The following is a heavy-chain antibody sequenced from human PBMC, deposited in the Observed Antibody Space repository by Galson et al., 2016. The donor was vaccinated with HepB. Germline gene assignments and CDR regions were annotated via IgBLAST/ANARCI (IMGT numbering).Heavy chain of an antibody. CDR1: GLTVSGDY. Sequence: SLRLSCAVSGLTVSGDYMSWVRRAPGKGLEWVSVLYRDGSTYYADSVEGRFTISRDNSRNTLYLQMNSLRAEDTAMYYCVKGVSTTWHRSQGDYWGQGTLVTVSS. J-gene: IGHJ4*02. V-gene: IGHV3-53*01. CDR3: VKGVSTTWHRSQGDY. D-gene: IGHD3-10*01. CDR2: LYRDGST.